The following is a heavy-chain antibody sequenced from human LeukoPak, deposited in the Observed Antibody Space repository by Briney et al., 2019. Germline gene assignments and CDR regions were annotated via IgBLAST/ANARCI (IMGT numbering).Heavy chain of an antibody. Sequence: PGGSLRLSCAASGFTFSNYAMTWVRQAPGKGLEWVSTISGGGTSTYYADSVKGRFTISRDNSKNTLYLQMNSLRAEDTAVYYCAKVRDYYDSSGYWNYWGQGTLVTVSS. D-gene: IGHD3-22*01. J-gene: IGHJ4*02. V-gene: IGHV3-23*01. CDR3: AKVRDYYDSSGYWNY. CDR2: ISGGGTST. CDR1: GFTFSNYA.